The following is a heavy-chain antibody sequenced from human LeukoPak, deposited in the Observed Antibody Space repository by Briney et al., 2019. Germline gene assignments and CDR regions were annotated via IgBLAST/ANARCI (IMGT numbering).Heavy chain of an antibody. D-gene: IGHD5-12*01. CDR2: ISTSSSYI. CDR3: ARVTNGGYDSGNFDY. V-gene: IGHV3-21*01. J-gene: IGHJ4*02. Sequence: GGSLRLSCAASGFSFGNHAMIWVRQAPGKGLEWVSFISTSSSYIYYADSVKGRFTISRDNAKNSLYLQMNSLRAEDTAVYYCARVTNGGYDSGNFDYWGQGTLVTVSS. CDR1: GFSFGNHA.